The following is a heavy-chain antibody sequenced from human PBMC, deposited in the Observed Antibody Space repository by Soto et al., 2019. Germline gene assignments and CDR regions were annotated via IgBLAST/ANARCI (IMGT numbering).Heavy chain of an antibody. J-gene: IGHJ5*02. Sequence: QVQLQESGPGLVKPSETLSLTCTVSGGSIRSYYWSWIRQPPGKGLAWIGYIYYSGSTNYNPSLKSRVTISVDTAKSQFSLKLSSVTAADTAMYYCAREAGVQYPFDPWGQGTLVTVSS. CDR1: GGSIRSYY. CDR3: AREAGVQYPFDP. V-gene: IGHV4-59*01. D-gene: IGHD1-1*01. CDR2: IYYSGST.